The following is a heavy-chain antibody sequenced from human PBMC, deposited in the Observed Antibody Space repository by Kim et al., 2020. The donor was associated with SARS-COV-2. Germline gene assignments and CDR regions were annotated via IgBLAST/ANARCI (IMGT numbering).Heavy chain of an antibody. J-gene: IGHJ3*02. D-gene: IGHD3-3*01. CDR3: ARDLLYYDFWSGLLKKDAFDI. CDR1: GYTFTSYA. V-gene: IGHV7-4-1*02. CDR2: INTNTGNP. Sequence: ASVKVSCKASGYTFTSYAMNWVRQAPGQGLEWMGWINTNTGNPTYAQGFTGRFVFSLDTSVSTAYLQISSLKAEDTAVYYCARDLLYYDFWSGLLKKDAFDIWGQGTMVTVSS.